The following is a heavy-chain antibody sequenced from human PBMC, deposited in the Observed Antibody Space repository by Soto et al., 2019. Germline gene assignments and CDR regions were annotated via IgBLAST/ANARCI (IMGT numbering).Heavy chain of an antibody. D-gene: IGHD6-19*01. V-gene: IGHV3-48*03. CDR1: GFTFSSYE. Sequence: PVGSLRLSCAASGFTFSSYEMNWVRQAPGKGLEWVSYISSSGSTIYYADSVKGRFTISRDNAKNSLYLQMNSLRAEDTAVYYCARGTEESSGGAFDIWGQGTMVTVSS. J-gene: IGHJ3*02. CDR2: ISSSGSTI. CDR3: ARGTEESSGGAFDI.